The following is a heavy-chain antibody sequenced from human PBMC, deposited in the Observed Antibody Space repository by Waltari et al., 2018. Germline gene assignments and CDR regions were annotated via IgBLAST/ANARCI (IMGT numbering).Heavy chain of an antibody. J-gene: IGHJ5*02. D-gene: IGHD2-15*01. CDR2: TYYSSKWDN. CDR1: GDSVSSNSAA. Sequence: QVQLQQSGPGLVKPSQTLSLTCAISGDSVSSNSAAWNWIRQSPSRGLEWLGRTYYSSKWDNDYAVSVKSRISINPDTSKNQFSLQLNSVTPEDTAVYYCAREGYCSGGSCYLGWFDPWGQGTLVTVSS. CDR3: AREGYCSGGSCYLGWFDP. V-gene: IGHV6-1*01.